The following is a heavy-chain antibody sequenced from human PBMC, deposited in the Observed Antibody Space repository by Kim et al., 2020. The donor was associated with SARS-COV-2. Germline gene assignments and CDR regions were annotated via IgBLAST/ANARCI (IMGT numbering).Heavy chain of an antibody. CDR2: ISSSGSTI. CDR3: ALVVISAFDI. J-gene: IGHJ3*02. D-gene: IGHD3-22*01. Sequence: GGSLRLSCAASGFTFSSYEMNWVRQAPGKGLEWVSYISSSGSTIYYADSVKGRFTISRDNAKNSLYLQMNSLRAEDTAVYYCALVVISAFDIWGQGTMVTVSS. V-gene: IGHV3-48*03. CDR1: GFTFSSYE.